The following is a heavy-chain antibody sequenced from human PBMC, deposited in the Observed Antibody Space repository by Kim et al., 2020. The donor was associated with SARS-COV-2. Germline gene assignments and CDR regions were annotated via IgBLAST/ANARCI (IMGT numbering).Heavy chain of an antibody. D-gene: IGHD3-16*02. Sequence: SETLSLTCAVSDGSISSRNWWTWVRQSPEKGLEWIGEMSHTENTNSNPSLESRVTMSIDKSKNQFSLTLKSVTAADTAIYYCAGSDYLWGSYRRFHSWGQGTLVSVSS. CDR3: AGSDYLWGSYRRFHS. CDR2: MSHTENT. CDR1: DGSISSRNW. V-gene: IGHV4-4*02. J-gene: IGHJ4*02.